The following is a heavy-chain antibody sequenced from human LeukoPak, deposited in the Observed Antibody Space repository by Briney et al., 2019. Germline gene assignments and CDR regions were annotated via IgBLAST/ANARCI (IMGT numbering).Heavy chain of an antibody. Sequence: GGSLRLSCAASGFTFDDYAMHWVRQGPGKGLEWVSGISWNSGSIAYADSVKGRFTISRDNAKSSLYLQMDSLRAEDTALYYCAKGLSMVRGLDYWGQGTLVTVSS. CDR3: AKGLSMVRGLDY. CDR2: ISWNSGSI. CDR1: GFTFDDYA. J-gene: IGHJ4*02. V-gene: IGHV3-9*01. D-gene: IGHD3-10*01.